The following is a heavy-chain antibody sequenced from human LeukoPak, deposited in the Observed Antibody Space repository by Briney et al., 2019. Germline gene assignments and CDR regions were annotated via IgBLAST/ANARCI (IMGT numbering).Heavy chain of an antibody. CDR2: IYYSGST. CDR1: AGSISSYY. CDR3: ARGIPNYYGETPALSPIGSYMDV. Sequence: PSETLSLTCTVSAGSISSYYWSWVRQPPGKGLEWNGYIYYSGSTNYNPSLKSRVTITVDTSKNQFSLKLSSVTAADTAVYYCARGIPNYYGETPALSPIGSYMDVWGKGTTVTVSS. D-gene: IGHD4-17*01. V-gene: IGHV4-59*01. J-gene: IGHJ6*03.